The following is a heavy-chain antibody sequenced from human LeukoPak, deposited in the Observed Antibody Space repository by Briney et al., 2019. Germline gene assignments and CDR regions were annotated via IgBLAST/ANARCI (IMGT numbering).Heavy chain of an antibody. CDR1: GYSISSGYY. V-gene: IGHV4-38-2*01. J-gene: IGHJ4*02. D-gene: IGHD6-19*01. CDR2: IYHSGST. CDR3: ARILRAVAGTKDY. Sequence: SETLSLNCAVSGYSISSGYYWGWIRQPPGKGLEWIGSIYHSGSTYYNPSLKSRVTISVDTSKNQFSLKLSSVTAADTAVYYCARILRAVAGTKDYWGQGTLVTVSS.